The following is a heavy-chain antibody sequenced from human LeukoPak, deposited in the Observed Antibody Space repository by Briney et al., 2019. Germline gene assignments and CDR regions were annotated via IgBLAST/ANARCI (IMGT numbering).Heavy chain of an antibody. J-gene: IGHJ4*02. CDR3: ARDWEGSGWYGY. D-gene: IGHD6-19*01. CDR1: GFTFSDHY. V-gene: IGHV3-72*01. Sequence: GGSLRLSCAASGFTFSDHYMDWVRQAPGKGLEWVGRTRNKANSYTTEYAASVKGRFTISRDNSKNTLYLQMNSLRAEDTAVYYCARDWEGSGWYGYWGQGTLVTVSS. CDR2: TRNKANSYTT.